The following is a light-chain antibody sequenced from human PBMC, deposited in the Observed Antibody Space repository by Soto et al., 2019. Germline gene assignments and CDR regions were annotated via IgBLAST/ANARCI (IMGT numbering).Light chain of an antibody. CDR2: DVS. CDR3: NSYVAGSNV. Sequence: QSALAQPASMSGSPGQSITISFTGTNSDVGSHTFFSWFLQHPGKAPKLMISDVSKRPSGVPDRFSGSKSGNTASLTISGLQTEDEDDYYCNSYVAGSNVFGTGNKVTVL. V-gene: IGLV2-23*02. J-gene: IGLJ6*01. CDR1: NSDVGSHTF.